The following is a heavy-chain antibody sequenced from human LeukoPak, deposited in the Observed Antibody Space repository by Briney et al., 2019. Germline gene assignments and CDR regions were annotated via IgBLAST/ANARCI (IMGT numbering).Heavy chain of an antibody. Sequence: SQTLSLTCAVSVGSISSSPYYWAWIRQPPGKGLERIVSIYYSGSTSYNPSLKSRVTISADTSRNQFSLRLTSVTAADTAVYYCARRHYGSSGYHLFDYWGQGTLVTVSS. V-gene: IGHV4-39*01. CDR1: VGSISSSPYY. D-gene: IGHD3-22*01. CDR3: ARRHYGSSGYHLFDY. CDR2: IYYSGST. J-gene: IGHJ4*02.